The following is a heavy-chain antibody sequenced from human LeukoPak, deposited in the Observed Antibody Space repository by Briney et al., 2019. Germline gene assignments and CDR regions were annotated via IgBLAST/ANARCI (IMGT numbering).Heavy chain of an antibody. CDR2: ISAYNGNT. D-gene: IGHD2-15*01. V-gene: IGHV1-18*01. Sequence: ASVKVSCKASGYTFTSYGISWVRQAPGQGLEWMGWISAYNGNTTYAQKLQGRVTMTTDTSTSTAYMELRSLRSDDTAVYYCARGPLGYCSGGSCSHDNDAFDIWGQGTMVTVSS. CDR3: ARGPLGYCSGGSCSHDNDAFDI. CDR1: GYTFTSYG. J-gene: IGHJ3*02.